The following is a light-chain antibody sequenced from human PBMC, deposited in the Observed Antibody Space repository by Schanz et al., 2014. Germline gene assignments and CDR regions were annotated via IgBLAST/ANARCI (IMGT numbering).Light chain of an antibody. V-gene: IGLV2-14*03. Sequence: QSALTQPASVSGSPGQSITVSCTGTTDVDYGNFVSWYQQHPGKAPKLIIYDVHHRPSGVSNRFSGSKTGDTASLTISGLQAEDEADYYCCSYAGSSTLGVFGGGTKLTVL. J-gene: IGLJ3*02. CDR1: TDVDYGNF. CDR2: DVH. CDR3: CSYAGSSTLGV.